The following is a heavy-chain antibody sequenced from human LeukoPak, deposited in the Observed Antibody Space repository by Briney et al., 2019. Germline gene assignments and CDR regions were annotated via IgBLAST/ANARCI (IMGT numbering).Heavy chain of an antibody. Sequence: PSETLSLTCSVSGDSIIGYYWGWIRQPPGKGLEWIGNIYYTGNTYYNSSLKSRVTISLDTSKNQFSLKVTSVTAADTAVYYCAREQIEYRDSGYYFGYWGQGTLVTVSS. CDR2: IYYTGNT. CDR1: GDSIIGYY. CDR3: AREQIEYRDSGYYFGY. D-gene: IGHD2-2*01. J-gene: IGHJ4*02. V-gene: IGHV4-39*07.